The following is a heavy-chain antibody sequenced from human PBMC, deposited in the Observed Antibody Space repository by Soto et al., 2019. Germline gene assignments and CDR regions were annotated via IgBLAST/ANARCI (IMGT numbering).Heavy chain of an antibody. Sequence: QVQLVQSGAEVKKPGSSVKVSCKASGGTFSSYTISWLRQAPGQGREWMGRIIPIRGIANYSQKFQGRVKILADKSTSTAYMGLRILRCYARAVYCCARYLTFSQPQPRYDDYYGMDVWGQGTTVTVS. V-gene: IGHV1-69*02. D-gene: IGHD2-2*01. J-gene: IGHJ6*02. CDR1: GGTFSSYT. CDR3: ARYLTFSQPQPRYDDYYGMDV. CDR2: IIPIRGIA.